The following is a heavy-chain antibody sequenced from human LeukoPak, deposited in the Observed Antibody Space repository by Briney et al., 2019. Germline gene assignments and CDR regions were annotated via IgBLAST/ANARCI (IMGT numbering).Heavy chain of an antibody. Sequence: GGSLRLSCAASGFTFSNAWMSWVRQAPGKGLEWVGRIKSKTYGGTTDYAAPVKGRFTISRDDSKNTLYLQMNSLKTEDTAVYYCTTDAVYYYDSSGNFDYWGEGTLVTVSS. J-gene: IGHJ4*02. CDR2: IKSKTYGGTT. D-gene: IGHD3-22*01. V-gene: IGHV3-15*01. CDR3: TTDAVYYYDSSGNFDY. CDR1: GFTFSNAW.